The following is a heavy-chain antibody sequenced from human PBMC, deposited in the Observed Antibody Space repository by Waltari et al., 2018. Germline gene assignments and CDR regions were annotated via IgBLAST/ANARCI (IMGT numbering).Heavy chain of an antibody. CDR2: IYTSGST. D-gene: IGHD6-13*01. V-gene: IGHV4-61*02. CDR3: ARDRGQQLVFDY. Sequence: QVQLQESGPGLVKPSQTLSLTCTVSGGSISSGSYYWSWIRQPAGKGLEWIGRIYTSGSTNYNPSLKSRVTISVDTSKNQFSLKLSSVTAADTAVYYCARDRGQQLVFDYWGQGTLVTVSS. J-gene: IGHJ4*02. CDR1: GGSISSGSYY.